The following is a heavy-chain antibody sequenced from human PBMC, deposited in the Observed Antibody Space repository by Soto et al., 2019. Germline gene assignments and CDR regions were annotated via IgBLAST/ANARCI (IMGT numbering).Heavy chain of an antibody. J-gene: IGHJ5*02. CDR3: ARSGYPNWFGP. CDR1: GGSISSTNS. V-gene: IGHV4-4*02. CDR2: IYHSGST. Sequence: QVQLQESGPGLVKPSGTLSLTCAVSGGSISSTNSWSWVRQPPGKGLEWIGEIYHSGSTNYNPSLKSRVTISVDNSKNQLSLKLSSVTAADTAIYYCARSGYPNWFGPWGQGTLVTVSS. D-gene: IGHD2-15*01.